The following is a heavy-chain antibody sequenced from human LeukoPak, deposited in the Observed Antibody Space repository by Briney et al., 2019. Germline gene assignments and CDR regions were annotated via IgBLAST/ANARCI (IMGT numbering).Heavy chain of an antibody. V-gene: IGHV4-4*07. Sequence: PSGTLSLTCTVSGGSMSSYYWSWIRQPAGKGLDWIGRIHTSGSTNYNPSLKSRVTMSVDTSKNQFSLKLSSVTAADTAVYYCARDRYYYDISGGRGLDYWGQGTLVTVSS. CDR1: GGSMSSYY. J-gene: IGHJ4*02. D-gene: IGHD3-22*01. CDR2: IHTSGST. CDR3: ARDRYYYDISGGRGLDY.